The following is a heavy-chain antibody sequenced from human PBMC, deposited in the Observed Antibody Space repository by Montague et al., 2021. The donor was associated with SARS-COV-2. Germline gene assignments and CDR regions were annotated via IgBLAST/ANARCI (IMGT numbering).Heavy chain of an antibody. CDR2: VYRSGDT. D-gene: IGHD1-26*01. CDR1: GDSTNSGSYY. CDR3: GRGLVGFAGLWL. Sequence: TLSLTCTVSGDSTNSGSYYWSWLRQPAGKGLEWIGRVYRSGDTNYHPYLESRISISIDTSKNQISLRLTSVTAADTGVYYCGRGLVGFAGLWLWGHGTMVTVS. J-gene: IGHJ3*01. V-gene: IGHV4-61*02.